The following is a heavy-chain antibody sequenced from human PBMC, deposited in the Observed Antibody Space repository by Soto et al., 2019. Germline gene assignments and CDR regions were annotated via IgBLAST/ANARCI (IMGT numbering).Heavy chain of an antibody. Sequence: QVQLVESGGGVVQPGRSLRLSCAASGFTFSSYAMHWVRQAPGKGLEWVAVISYDGSNKYYADSVKGRFTISRDNSKNTLYLQMNSLRAEDTAVYYCARAYYDYVWGSYRYGFSGVDYWGQGTLVTVSS. J-gene: IGHJ4*02. V-gene: IGHV3-30-3*01. CDR2: ISYDGSNK. CDR3: ARAYYDYVWGSYRYGFSGVDY. CDR1: GFTFSSYA. D-gene: IGHD3-16*02.